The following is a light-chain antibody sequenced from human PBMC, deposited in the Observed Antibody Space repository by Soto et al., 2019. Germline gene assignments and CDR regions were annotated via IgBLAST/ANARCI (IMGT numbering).Light chain of an antibody. CDR2: EVS. V-gene: IGLV2-8*01. J-gene: IGLJ2*01. CDR1: SGDVGGYNY. Sequence: QSALTQPPSASGSPGQSVTISCTGTSGDVGGYNYVSWYQQHPGKAPKLMIYEVSKRPSGVPDRFSGSKSGNTASLTVSGLQAEDEADYYCSSYAGSNTVVFVGGTKLTVL. CDR3: SSYAGSNTVV.